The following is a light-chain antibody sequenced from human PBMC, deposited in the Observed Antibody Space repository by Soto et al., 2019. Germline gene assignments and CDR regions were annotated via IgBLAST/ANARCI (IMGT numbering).Light chain of an antibody. CDR2: GAS. J-gene: IGKJ3*01. CDR3: QQYNNWPFT. V-gene: IGKV3-15*01. Sequence: EIVMTQSPATLSVSPGERATLSCRASQSISSNLAWYQQKPGQAPRLLIYGASTRATGIPATFSGSGSGTEFTLTISSLQSEDFAVYDGQQYNNWPFTFGPGTKVDIK. CDR1: QSISSN.